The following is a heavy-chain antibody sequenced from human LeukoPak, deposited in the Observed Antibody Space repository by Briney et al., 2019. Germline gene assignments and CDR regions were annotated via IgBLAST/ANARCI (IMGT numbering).Heavy chain of an antibody. D-gene: IGHD3-10*01. Sequence: PGGSLRLSCAASGFTFSSYWMTWVRQAPGKGLEWVANINDDGSDANYVDSVKGRFTVSRDNAKNSLYLQLNSLRAEDMALYYCAKDTSGSGSYPAFDIWGQGTMVTVSS. CDR3: AKDTSGSGSYPAFDI. J-gene: IGHJ3*02. CDR2: INDDGSDA. V-gene: IGHV3-7*03. CDR1: GFTFSSYW.